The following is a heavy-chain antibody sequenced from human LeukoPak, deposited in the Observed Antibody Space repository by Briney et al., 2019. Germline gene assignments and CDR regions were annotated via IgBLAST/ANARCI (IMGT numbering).Heavy chain of an antibody. J-gene: IGHJ5*02. CDR3: ARTQWLVRNWFDP. Sequence: PSETLSLTCAVYGGSFSGYYWSWIRQPPGKGLEWIGEINHSGSNNYNPSLMSGVTISVDTSTNKLSLKLSSVTAADTAAHYYARTQWLVRNWFDPWGQGTMVSVSS. CDR2: INHSGSN. D-gene: IGHD6-19*01. CDR1: GGSFSGYY. V-gene: IGHV4-34*01.